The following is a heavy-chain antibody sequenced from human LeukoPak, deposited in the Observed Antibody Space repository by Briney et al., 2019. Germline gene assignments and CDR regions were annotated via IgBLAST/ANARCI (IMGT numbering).Heavy chain of an antibody. J-gene: IGHJ4*02. CDR2: INNDGSYI. V-gene: IGHV3-74*01. D-gene: IGHD5-24*01. CDR1: GFTFSLSW. Sequence: GGSLRLSCAASGFTFSLSWMHWVRQAPGKGLEWVSCINNDGSYINYADSVKGRFTFSRDNAKNTLNLQMNGLRAEDTAVYFCARDGSAYNLDYWGQGVLVTVSS. CDR3: ARDGSAYNLDY.